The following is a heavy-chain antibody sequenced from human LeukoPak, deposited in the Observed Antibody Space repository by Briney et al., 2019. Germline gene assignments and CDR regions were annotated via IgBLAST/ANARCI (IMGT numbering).Heavy chain of an antibody. Sequence: GGSLRLSCAASGFTFSSYAMSWVRQAPGKGLGGVSTISDSDSTYYVDSVKGRFSISRDNSKNTLYLQMNSLRAEDTAVYYCAKGVSGWPYFLDYWGQGTLVTVSS. D-gene: IGHD6-19*01. V-gene: IGHV3-23*01. CDR2: ISDSDST. J-gene: IGHJ4*02. CDR1: GFTFSSYA. CDR3: AKGVSGWPYFLDY.